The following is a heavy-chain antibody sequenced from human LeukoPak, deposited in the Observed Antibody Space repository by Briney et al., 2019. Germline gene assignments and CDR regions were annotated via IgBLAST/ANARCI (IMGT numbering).Heavy chain of an antibody. V-gene: IGHV3-23*01. J-gene: IGHJ4*02. Sequence: GGSLRLSCAASGFSFIDYAMSWVRQAPGKGLEWVSGISGSGGSTLHADSVKGRFTISRDNSKNTLYMQMNNLRAEDTAVYYCAKVFMPGISIAGAKYYFDWWGQGTLVIVSS. CDR1: GFSFIDYA. D-gene: IGHD1-26*01. CDR2: ISGSGGST. CDR3: AKVFMPGISIAGAKYYFDW.